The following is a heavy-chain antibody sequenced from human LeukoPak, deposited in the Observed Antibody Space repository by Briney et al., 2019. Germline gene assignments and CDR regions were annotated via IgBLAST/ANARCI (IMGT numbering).Heavy chain of an antibody. CDR3: AGMRITTPTVRTLDY. CDR1: GGSMSTYY. J-gene: IGHJ4*02. CDR2: IYYTGST. D-gene: IGHD1-14*01. V-gene: IGHV4-59*01. Sequence: SETLSLTCTVSGGSMSTYYWTWIRQPPGKGLEWIGFIYYTGSTNYNPSLKSRVTISVDTSKNQFSLKLSSVTAADKAVYYCAGMRITTPTVRTLDYWGQGTLVTVSS.